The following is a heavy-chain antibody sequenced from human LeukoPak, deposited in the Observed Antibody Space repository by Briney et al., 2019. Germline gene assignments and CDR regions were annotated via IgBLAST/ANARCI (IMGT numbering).Heavy chain of an antibody. CDR2: IWYDGSNK. CDR1: GFTFSSYG. CDR3: AKALSDDYYYYMDV. Sequence: GGSLRLSCAASGFTFSSYGMHWVRQAPGKGLERVAVIWYDGSNKYYADSVKGRFTICRDNSKNTPYLQMNSLRVEDTAVYYCAKALSDDYYYYMDVWGKGTTVTVSS. J-gene: IGHJ6*03. V-gene: IGHV3-33*06.